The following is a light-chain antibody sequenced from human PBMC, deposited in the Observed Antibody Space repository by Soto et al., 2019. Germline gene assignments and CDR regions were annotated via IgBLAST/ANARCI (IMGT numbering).Light chain of an antibody. CDR2: YAS. CDR1: QSISSW. Sequence: DIQRTQSTSTLSASIGDRVTMTCRAGQSISSWLAWYQQKPGGAPKLLIYYASSFESGVPSRFSGSGSGAEFTLTICSLQPDDYATYYCQQYNVYSPYTFGQGTKVDIK. J-gene: IGKJ2*01. CDR3: QQYNVYSPYT. V-gene: IGKV1-5*01.